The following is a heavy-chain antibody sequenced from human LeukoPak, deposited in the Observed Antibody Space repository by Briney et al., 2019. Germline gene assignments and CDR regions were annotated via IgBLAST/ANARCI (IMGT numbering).Heavy chain of an antibody. J-gene: IGHJ4*02. V-gene: IGHV3-48*01. Sequence: PGGSLRLSCAASGFTFSSYSMNWVRQAPGKGLEWVSYISSSSSTIYYADSVKGRFTISRDNAKNSLYLQMNSLRAEDTAVYYCAREVFKDYYGSGSYLDYWGQGTLVTASS. D-gene: IGHD3-10*01. CDR1: GFTFSSYS. CDR2: ISSSSSTI. CDR3: AREVFKDYYGSGSYLDY.